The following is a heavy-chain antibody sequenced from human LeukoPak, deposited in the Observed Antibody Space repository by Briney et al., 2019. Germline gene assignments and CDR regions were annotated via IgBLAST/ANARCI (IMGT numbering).Heavy chain of an antibody. CDR2: IYYSGIT. CDR3: ARGDHSLSSGCCFHD. Sequence: SETLSLTCTVSGGSISSYYWSWIRQPPGKGLEWIGYIYYSGITNYNPSLKSRVTISVDTSKNQFSLQLSSVTAADTAMYYCARGDHSLSSGCCFHDWGQGTLVTVSS. J-gene: IGHJ4*02. V-gene: IGHV4-59*01. D-gene: IGHD6-6*01. CDR1: GGSISSYY.